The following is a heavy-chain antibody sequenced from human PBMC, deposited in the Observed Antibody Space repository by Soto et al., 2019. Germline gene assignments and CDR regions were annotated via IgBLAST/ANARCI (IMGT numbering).Heavy chain of an antibody. CDR1: GFTFSSYA. CDR2: ISGSGGST. CDR3: ANLDGDYEGGY. Sequence: EVQLLESGGGLVQPGGSLRLSCAASGFTFSSYAMSWVRQAPGKGLEWVSAISGSGGSTYYADSVKGRFTISRDNSKNTLYLQMNSLRAEDTAVYYWANLDGDYEGGYWGQGTLVAVSS. J-gene: IGHJ4*02. D-gene: IGHD4-17*01. V-gene: IGHV3-23*01.